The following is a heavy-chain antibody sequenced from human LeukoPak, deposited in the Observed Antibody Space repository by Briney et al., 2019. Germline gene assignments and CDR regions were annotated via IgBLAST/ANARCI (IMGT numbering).Heavy chain of an antibody. CDR3: TTDSPLPYLLGYCSGGSCYSSN. CDR2: IKSKTDGGTT. J-gene: IGHJ4*02. V-gene: IGHV3-15*01. Sequence: PSETLSLTCAVYGGSFSGYYWSWVRQAPGKGLEWVGRIKSKTDGGTTDYAAPVKGRFTISRDDSKNTLYLQMNSLKTEDTAVYYCTTDSPLPYLLGYCSGGSCYSSNWGQGTLVTVSS. CDR1: GGSFSGYY. D-gene: IGHD2-15*01.